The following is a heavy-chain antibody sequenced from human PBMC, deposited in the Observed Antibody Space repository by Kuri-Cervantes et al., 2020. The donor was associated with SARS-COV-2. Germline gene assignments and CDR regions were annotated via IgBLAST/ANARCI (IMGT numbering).Heavy chain of an antibody. Sequence: SETLSLTCTVSGGSISSYYWTWIRQPAGKGLEWIGRIYTSGNTNYNPSLKSRVTMSVDTSKNQLSLKVSSVTAADTAIYYCARERSLGTKIVVVVIDHWGQGTPVTVSS. V-gene: IGHV4-4*07. CDR2: IYTSGNT. J-gene: IGHJ5*02. CDR1: GGSISSYY. CDR3: ARERSLGTKIVVVVIDH. D-gene: IGHD3-22*01.